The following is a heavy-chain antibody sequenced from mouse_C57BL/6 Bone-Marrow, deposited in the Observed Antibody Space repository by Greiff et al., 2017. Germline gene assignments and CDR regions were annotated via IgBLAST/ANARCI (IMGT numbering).Heavy chain of an antibody. CDR1: GFTFSDFY. J-gene: IGHJ3*01. V-gene: IGHV7-1*01. Sequence: EVQLVESGGGLVQSGRSLRLSCATSGFTFSDFYMEWVRQAPGKGLEWIAASRNKANDYTTEYSASVKGRFIVSRGTSPSILYLQMNALRAEDTAIYYCARGLYGSPFAYWGQGTLVTVSA. CDR3: ARGLYGSPFAY. D-gene: IGHD1-1*01. CDR2: SRNKANDYTT.